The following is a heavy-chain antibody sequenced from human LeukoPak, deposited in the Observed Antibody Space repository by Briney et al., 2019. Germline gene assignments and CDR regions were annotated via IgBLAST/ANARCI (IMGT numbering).Heavy chain of an antibody. J-gene: IGHJ6*03. CDR3: ARIAARRQHYYMDV. CDR2: IYYSGST. V-gene: IGHV4-39*01. D-gene: IGHD6-6*01. Sequence: PSETLSLTCTVSGGSISSSSYYWGWIRQPPGKGLEWIGSIYYSGSTYYNPSLKSRVTISVDTSKNQFSLKLSSVTAADTAVYYCARIAARRQHYYMDVWGKGTTVTVSS. CDR1: GGSISSSSYY.